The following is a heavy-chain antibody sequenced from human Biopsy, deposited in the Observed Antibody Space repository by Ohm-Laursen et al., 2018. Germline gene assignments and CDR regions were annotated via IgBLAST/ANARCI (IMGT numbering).Heavy chain of an antibody. CDR1: GGSISNYF. CDR2: FRFEDRT. Sequence: SDTLSLTCAVSGGSISNYFWTWIRQPPGKGLEWIGYFRFEDRTSYNSSLKSRVTISADTSKNQFSLRLSSVTAADTAAYYCALGGGSYVNFDYWGQGTLVTVSS. D-gene: IGHD1-26*01. J-gene: IGHJ4*02. CDR3: ALGGGSYVNFDY. V-gene: IGHV4-59*07.